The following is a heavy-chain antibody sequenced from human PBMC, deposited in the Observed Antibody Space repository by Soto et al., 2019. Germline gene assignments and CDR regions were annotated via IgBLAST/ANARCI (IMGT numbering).Heavy chain of an antibody. CDR1: GGTFSSYA. CDR2: IIPIFGTA. J-gene: IGHJ5*02. D-gene: IGHD3-22*01. V-gene: IGHV1-69*12. Sequence: QVQLVQSGAEVKKPGSSVKVSCTASGGTFSSYAITWVRQVPGQGLEWMGGIIPIFGTANYAQKFQGRVTITADESTSSAYMKLSSLRSEDAAVYYCARDRGPSSGYYPYWFAPWGQGTLVTVSA. CDR3: ARDRGPSSGYYPYWFAP.